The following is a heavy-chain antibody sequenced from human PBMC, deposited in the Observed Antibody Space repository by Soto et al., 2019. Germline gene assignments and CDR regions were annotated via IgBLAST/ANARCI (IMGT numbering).Heavy chain of an antibody. CDR3: AKYTSAALFDN. J-gene: IGHJ4*02. D-gene: IGHD6-19*01. CDR1: GFSFRTHG. CDR2: ISYDGSNK. V-gene: IGHV3-30*18. Sequence: QEQLVESGGGVVQPGRSLRLSCAASGFSFRTHGIHWVRQVSGRGLEWVALISYDGSNKYYADSVKGRFTISRDNSKDTLYLQMNSLRAEDTAVYYCAKYTSAALFDNWGQGTMVTVSS.